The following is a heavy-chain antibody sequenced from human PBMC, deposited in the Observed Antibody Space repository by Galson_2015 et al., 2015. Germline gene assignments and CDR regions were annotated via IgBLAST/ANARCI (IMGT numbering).Heavy chain of an antibody. V-gene: IGHV1-18*01. D-gene: IGHD2-15*01. CDR2: ISAYNGNT. J-gene: IGHJ3*02. Sequence: ISAYNGNTNYAQKLQGRVTMTTDTSTSTAYMELRSLRSDDTAVYYCAREAPFIVVVVAAPFAFDIWGQGTMVTVSS. CDR3: AREAPFIVVVVAAPFAFDI.